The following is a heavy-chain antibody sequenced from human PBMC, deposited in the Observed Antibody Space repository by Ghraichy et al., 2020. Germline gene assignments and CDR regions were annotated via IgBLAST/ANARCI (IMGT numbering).Heavy chain of an antibody. D-gene: IGHD6-19*01. V-gene: IGHV6-1*01. Sequence: SETLSLTRAISGDSVSRNNAGWNWIRQSPSRGLEWLGRTYYRSKWYNDYAVSVRSRITINPDISKNQFSLQLNSVTPEDTAVYYCARSITYTSGWYPLDYWGQGTLVNVSS. CDR2: TYYRSKWYN. CDR3: ARSITYTSGWYPLDY. J-gene: IGHJ4*02. CDR1: GDSVSRNNAG.